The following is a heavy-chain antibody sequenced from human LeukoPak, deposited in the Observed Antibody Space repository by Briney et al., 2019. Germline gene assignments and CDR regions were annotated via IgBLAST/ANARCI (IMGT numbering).Heavy chain of an antibody. D-gene: IGHD3-22*01. CDR3: TTVSSGYYSYHLDY. CDR1: GFTFSSYA. CDR2: ISYDGSNK. J-gene: IGHJ4*02. Sequence: GGSLRLSCAASGFTFSSYAMHWVRQAPGKGLEWVAVISYDGSNKYYADSVKGRFTISRDNSKNTLYLQMNSLKTEDTAVYYCTTVSSGYYSYHLDYWGQGILVTVSS. V-gene: IGHV3-30-3*01.